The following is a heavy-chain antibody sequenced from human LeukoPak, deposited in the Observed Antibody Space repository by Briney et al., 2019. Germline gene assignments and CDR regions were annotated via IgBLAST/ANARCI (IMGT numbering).Heavy chain of an antibody. Sequence: GKSLRLSCVVSGFTLSSHGMHWVRQAPGKGLERVAVISSDGGKKSYADSVKGRFTISRDNSKNTLYLQMDSLRVEDTAIYYCARDRAWDYLDSWDQGPLVTVSS. V-gene: IGHV3-30*03. CDR3: ARDRAWDYLDS. CDR1: GFTLSSHG. J-gene: IGHJ4*02. D-gene: IGHD1-26*01. CDR2: ISSDGGKK.